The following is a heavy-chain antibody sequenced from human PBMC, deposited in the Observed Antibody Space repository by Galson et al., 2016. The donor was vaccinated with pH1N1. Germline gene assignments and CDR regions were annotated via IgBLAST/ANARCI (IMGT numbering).Heavy chain of an antibody. V-gene: IGHV1-2*02. CDR3: ARDPNSGWYTDS. J-gene: IGHJ4*02. Sequence: SVKVSCKASGYTFSGYYMHWVRQAPGQGLEWMGWINPNSGGTSYAQKFQGRVTMTRDTSISTGYMELSRLRSDDTAVYYCARDPNSGWYTDSCGQGTLVTVSS. CDR2: INPNSGGT. CDR1: GYTFSGYY. D-gene: IGHD6-19*01.